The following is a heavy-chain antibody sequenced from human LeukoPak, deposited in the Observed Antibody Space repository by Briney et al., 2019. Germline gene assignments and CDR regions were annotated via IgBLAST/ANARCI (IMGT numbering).Heavy chain of an antibody. V-gene: IGHV1-46*01. CDR2: IHPSGGST. J-gene: IGHJ4*02. D-gene: IGHD5-18*01. CDR1: GYTFTIYY. Sequence: ASVTVSFKASGYTFTIYYMHWVRQAPGQGLEWMGVIHPSGGSTSYAQKFQGKITMTKDTSTSTVYIGLSSLRSDDTAVYYCARMNMDPAMVTNFFDYWGQGTLVTVSS. CDR3: ARMNMDPAMVTNFFDY.